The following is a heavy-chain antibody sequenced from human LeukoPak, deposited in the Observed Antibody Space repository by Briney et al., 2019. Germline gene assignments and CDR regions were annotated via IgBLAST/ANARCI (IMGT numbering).Heavy chain of an antibody. CDR1: GITFSSYA. J-gene: IGHJ4*02. D-gene: IGHD1-7*01. CDR2: ISSSGDHT. CDR3: ANNWNYGEN. Sequence: TGGSLRLSCAASGITFSSYAMTWVRQAPGRGLEWVSRISSSGDHTHHADSEKGRFTISRDNSRNTVYLQMNSLRAEDTAVYYCANNWNYGENWGQGTLVTVSS. V-gene: IGHV3-23*01.